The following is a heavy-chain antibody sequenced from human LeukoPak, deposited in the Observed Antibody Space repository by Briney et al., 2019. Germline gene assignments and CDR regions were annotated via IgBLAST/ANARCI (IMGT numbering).Heavy chain of an antibody. CDR2: ISSSSSTI. Sequence: GGSLRLSCAASGFTFSSYSMNWVRQAPGKGLEWVSYISSSSSTIYYADSVKGRFTISRDNAKNSLYLQMNSLRVADTAVYYCARESPRDHFDYWGQGTLVTVSS. CDR3: ARESPRDHFDY. V-gene: IGHV3-48*01. J-gene: IGHJ4*02. CDR1: GFTFSSYS.